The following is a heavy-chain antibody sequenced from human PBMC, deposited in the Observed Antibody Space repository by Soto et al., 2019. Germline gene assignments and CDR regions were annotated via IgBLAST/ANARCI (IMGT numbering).Heavy chain of an antibody. CDR2: IKSKTDGGTT. CDR1: GFTFSNAW. Sequence: GGSLRLSCAASGFTFSNAWMSGVRQAPGKGLEWVGRIKSKTDGGTTDYAAPVKGRFTNSRDDSKNTLYLQMNSLKTEDTAVYYCTTSRAGNYYYYGMDVWGQGTTVTVSS. V-gene: IGHV3-15*01. J-gene: IGHJ6*02. CDR3: TTSRAGNYYYYGMDV. D-gene: IGHD2-2*01.